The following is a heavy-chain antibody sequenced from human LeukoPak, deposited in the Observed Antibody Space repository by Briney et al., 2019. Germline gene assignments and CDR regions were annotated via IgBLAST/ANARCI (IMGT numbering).Heavy chain of an antibody. CDR1: GGSISSRSYY. CDR2: SYYSGSS. J-gene: IGHJ4*02. Sequence: SETLSLTCTVSGGSISSRSYYWGWIRQPPGKGLEWIGSSYYSGSSYYNPSLKSRVTIFVDTSKNQFSLKLGSVTAADTAVYYCASQRGYNYGYVDYWGQGTLVTVSS. V-gene: IGHV4-39*01. D-gene: IGHD5-18*01. CDR3: ASQRGYNYGYVDY.